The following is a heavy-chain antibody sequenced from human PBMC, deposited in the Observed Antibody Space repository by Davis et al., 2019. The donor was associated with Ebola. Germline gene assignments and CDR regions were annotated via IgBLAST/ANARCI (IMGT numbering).Heavy chain of an antibody. CDR3: AKAGSVMAAFYFDC. CDR1: GFTFDHYA. Sequence: PGGSLRLSCAASGFTFDHYAMFWVRQAPGKGLEWVSGISWNSGSVGYADSVKGRFTISRDNAKNSLYLQMNSLRPEDTALYYCAKAGSVMAAFYFDCWGQGTLVTVSS. D-gene: IGHD6-13*01. J-gene: IGHJ4*02. CDR2: ISWNSGSV. V-gene: IGHV3-9*01.